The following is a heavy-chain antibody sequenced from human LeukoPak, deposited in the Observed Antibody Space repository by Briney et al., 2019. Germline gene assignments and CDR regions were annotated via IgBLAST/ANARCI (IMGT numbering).Heavy chain of an antibody. CDR3: ARRKSYYYDSSGYQFDY. D-gene: IGHD3-22*01. J-gene: IGHJ4*02. CDR1: GGSFSGYY. Sequence: PSETLSLTCAVYGGSFSGYYWSWIRQPPGKGLEWIGEINHSGSTNYNPSLKSRVNISVDTSKNQFSLKLSSVTAADTAVYYCARRKSYYYDSSGYQFDYWGQGTLVTVSS. V-gene: IGHV4-34*01. CDR2: INHSGST.